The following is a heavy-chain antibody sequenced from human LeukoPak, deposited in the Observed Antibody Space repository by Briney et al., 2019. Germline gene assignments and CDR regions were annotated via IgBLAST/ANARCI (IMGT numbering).Heavy chain of an antibody. CDR1: GFTFSSYG. Sequence: GGSLRLSCAASGFTFSSYGMHWVRQAPGKGLEWVAFIRYDGSNKYYADSVKGRFTISRDNSKNTLYLQMNSLRAEDTAVYYCAGEVAVAGDIPADYFQHWGQGTLVTVSS. CDR3: AGEVAVAGDIPADYFQH. D-gene: IGHD6-19*01. CDR2: IRYDGSNK. V-gene: IGHV3-30*02. J-gene: IGHJ1*01.